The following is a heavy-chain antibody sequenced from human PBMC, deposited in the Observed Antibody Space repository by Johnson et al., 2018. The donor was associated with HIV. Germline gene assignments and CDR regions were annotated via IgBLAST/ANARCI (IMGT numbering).Heavy chain of an antibody. CDR2: ISSSGSTI. V-gene: IGHV3-48*04. Sequence: VQLVESGGGLVKPGGSLRLSCAASGFTFSSYTMYWVRQAPGKGLEWVSYISSSGSTIYYADSVKGRFTISRDNAKNSLYLQMNSLRAEDTAVYYCAREGRLGSYLGGVAFDIWGQGTMVTVSS. CDR1: GFTFSSYT. J-gene: IGHJ3*02. D-gene: IGHD1-26*01. CDR3: AREGRLGSYLGGVAFDI.